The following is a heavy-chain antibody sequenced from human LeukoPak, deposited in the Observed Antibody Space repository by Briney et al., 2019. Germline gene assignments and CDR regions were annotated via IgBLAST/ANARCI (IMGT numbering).Heavy chain of an antibody. CDR2: ISSSSSYI. J-gene: IGHJ4*02. D-gene: IGHD3-10*01. CDR1: GFTFSDYY. Sequence: PGGSLRLSCAASGFTFSDYYMSWIRQAPGKGLEWVSSISSSSSYIYYADSVKGRFTISRDNAKNSLYLQMNSLRAEDTAVYYCARDLALSYYGKEFDYWGQGALVTVSS. V-gene: IGHV3-11*06. CDR3: ARDLALSYYGKEFDY.